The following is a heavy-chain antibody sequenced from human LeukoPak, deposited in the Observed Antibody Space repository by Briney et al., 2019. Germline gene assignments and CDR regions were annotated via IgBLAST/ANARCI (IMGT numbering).Heavy chain of an antibody. V-gene: IGHV3-9*01. J-gene: IGHJ4*02. CDR1: GYTFDDYA. CDR3: AKGHTYGLGESYLDY. CDR2: ISWNSGSI. D-gene: IGHD5-18*01. Sequence: QPGRSLRISCEASGYTFDDYAMHWVRQAPGKGLEWVSGISWNSGSIGYADSVKGRFSISRDNSKNSLYLQMDSLTTAYTALYYCAKGHTYGLGESYLDYWGQGTLVSVSS.